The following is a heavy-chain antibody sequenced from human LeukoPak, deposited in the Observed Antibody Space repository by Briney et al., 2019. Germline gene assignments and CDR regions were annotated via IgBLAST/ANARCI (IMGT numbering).Heavy chain of an antibody. D-gene: IGHD2-15*01. J-gene: IGHJ4*02. CDR3: ARDAGYCTGGSCWYFDH. CDR2: INPNSGGT. Sequence: ASVKVSCKASGYTFTGYYMHWVRQAPGQGLEWMGWINPNSGGTNYAQKFQGRVTMTRDTSISTAYMELSRLISDDTAVYYCARDAGYCTGGSCWYFDHWGQGTLVTVSS. CDR1: GYTFTGYY. V-gene: IGHV1-2*02.